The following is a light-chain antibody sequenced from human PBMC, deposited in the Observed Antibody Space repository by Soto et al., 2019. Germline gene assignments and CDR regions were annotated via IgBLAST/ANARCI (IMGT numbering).Light chain of an antibody. Sequence: EIVLTQSPDTLSLSPGERATLSCRASQSVSNNYLAWYQQKPGQAPRLLIYGASSRATGIPDRFSGSGSGTDFTLTIIRFEPEDFAVYYCQQYGIPPWPFGQGTKVAIK. J-gene: IGKJ1*01. CDR3: QQYGIPPWP. CDR2: GAS. CDR1: QSVSNNY. V-gene: IGKV3-20*01.